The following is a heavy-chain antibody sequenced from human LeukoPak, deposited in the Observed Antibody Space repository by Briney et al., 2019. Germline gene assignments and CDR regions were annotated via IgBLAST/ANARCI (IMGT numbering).Heavy chain of an antibody. CDR1: GDSISGYY. Sequence: PSESLSLTCTVSGDSISGYYGNSIRQPAGKGLGWGGRIYTSGSTNYAPSLKSRVTISVDKSKNQFSLKLRSVTAADTAVYYCARGLYCSSASCYLDYWGQGTLVTVSS. V-gene: IGHV4-4*07. CDR3: ARGLYCSSASCYLDY. D-gene: IGHD2-2*01. J-gene: IGHJ4*02. CDR2: IYTSGST.